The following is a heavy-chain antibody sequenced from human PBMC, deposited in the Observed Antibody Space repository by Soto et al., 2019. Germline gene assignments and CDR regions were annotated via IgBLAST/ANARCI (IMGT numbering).Heavy chain of an antibody. D-gene: IGHD6-19*01. CDR1: GFTFSYYW. Sequence: EVQLVESGGGLVQPGGSLRLSCAASGFTFSYYWMTWVRQAPGKGREWVANIKQDGSEKYYVDSVKGRFSISRDNAKNSLFLELNSLRAEDTAVYYCARPGYSSGWYQAEYVQHWGQGAQVTVSS. CDR2: IKQDGSEK. J-gene: IGHJ1*01. V-gene: IGHV3-7*01. CDR3: ARPGYSSGWYQAEYVQH.